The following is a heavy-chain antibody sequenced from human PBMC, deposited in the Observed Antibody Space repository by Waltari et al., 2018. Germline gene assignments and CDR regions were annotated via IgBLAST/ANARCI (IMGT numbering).Heavy chain of an antibody. V-gene: IGHV1-69*01. J-gene: IGHJ4*02. CDR2: IIPIFGTA. Sequence: QVQLVQSGAEVKKPGASVKVSCKASGYTFTGYYMHWVRQAPGQGLEWMGRIIPIFGTANYAQKFQGRVTITADESTSTAYMELSSLRSEDTAVYYCARDRDCSGGSCYSDYWGQGTLVTVSS. D-gene: IGHD2-15*01. CDR1: GYTFTGYY. CDR3: ARDRDCSGGSCYSDY.